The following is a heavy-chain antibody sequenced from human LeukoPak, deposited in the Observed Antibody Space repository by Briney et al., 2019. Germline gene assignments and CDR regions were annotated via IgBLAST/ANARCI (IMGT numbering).Heavy chain of an antibody. CDR3: ARDYDSSGYWFDY. Sequence: GGSLRLSCAASGFTFSHYWMHWVRQAPGKGLEWVSSISSSSSYIYYADSVKGRFTISRDNAKNSLYLQMNSLRAEDTAVYYCARDYDSSGYWFDYWGQGTLVTVSS. CDR2: ISSSSSYI. V-gene: IGHV3-21*01. D-gene: IGHD3-22*01. CDR1: GFTFSHYW. J-gene: IGHJ4*02.